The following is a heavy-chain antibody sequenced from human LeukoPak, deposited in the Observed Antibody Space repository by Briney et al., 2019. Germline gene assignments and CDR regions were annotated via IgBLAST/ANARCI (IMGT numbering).Heavy chain of an antibody. D-gene: IGHD4-11*01. CDR1: GFSFSSYA. CDR3: AKGQKGATVTTPIDY. J-gene: IGHJ4*02. CDR2: ISGSGNSP. Sequence: GGPLRLSCAASGFSFSSYAMTWVRQAPGKGLEWVSGISGSGNSPYYADSVRGRFTISRDNSKNRLHLQMNSLRAEDTAVYYCAKGQKGATVTTPIDYWGQGTLVTVSS. V-gene: IGHV3-23*01.